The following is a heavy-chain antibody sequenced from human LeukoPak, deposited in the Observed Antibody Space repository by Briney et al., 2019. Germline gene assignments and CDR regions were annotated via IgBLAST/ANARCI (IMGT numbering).Heavy chain of an antibody. D-gene: IGHD6-19*01. CDR3: ARHGEYSSGWYGDAFDI. J-gene: IGHJ3*02. V-gene: IGHV4-59*01. CDR2: IYYSGST. CDR1: GGSISMFY. Sequence: SETLSLTCTVSGGSISMFYWSWIRQPPGKGLEWIGYIYYSGSTNYNPSLKSRVTISVDTSKNQFSLKLSSVTAADTAVYYCARHGEYSSGWYGDAFDIWGQGTMVTVSS.